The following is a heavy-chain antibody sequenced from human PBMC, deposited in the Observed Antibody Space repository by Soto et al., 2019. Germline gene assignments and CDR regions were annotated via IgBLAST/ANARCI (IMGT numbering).Heavy chain of an antibody. V-gene: IGHV5-51*01. D-gene: IGHD2-15*01. CDR2: IYPGDSDT. CDR3: ARPGYCSGGSCYIDAFDI. CDR1: GYSFTSYW. Sequence: GESLKISCKCSGYSFTSYWIGWVRQMPGKGLEWMGIIYPGDSDTRYSPSFQGQVTISADKSISTAYLQWSSLKASDTAMYYCARPGYCSGGSCYIDAFDIWGQGTMVTVSS. J-gene: IGHJ3*02.